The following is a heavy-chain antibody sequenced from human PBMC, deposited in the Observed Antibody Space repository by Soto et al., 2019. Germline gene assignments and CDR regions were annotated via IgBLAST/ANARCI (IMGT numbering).Heavy chain of an antibody. CDR3: ARGDRGGFDL. CDR1: GFTVSINY. Sequence: GGSLRLSCAASGFTVSINYMNWVRQAPGKGLEWVSILYGDGTTYYADSVKGRFTISRDNSKNTIFLQMTSLRVDDTAVYFCARGDRGGFDLWGQGTMVTVSS. V-gene: IGHV3-66*01. J-gene: IGHJ3*01. CDR2: LYGDGTT. D-gene: IGHD3-10*01.